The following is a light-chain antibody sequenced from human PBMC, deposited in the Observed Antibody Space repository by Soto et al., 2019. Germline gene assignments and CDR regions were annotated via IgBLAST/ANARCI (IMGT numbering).Light chain of an antibody. J-gene: IGKJ4*01. CDR2: TAS. Sequence: DIQMTQSPSSLSASVGDSVTITCRASQGINKFLAWFQQKPGTAPKSLISTASRLQSGVPSRFSGSGSGTHFTLTINNLQPEDFAAYYCQQYESFPLTFGGGTKVDI. CDR3: QQYESFPLT. V-gene: IGKV1-16*01. CDR1: QGINKF.